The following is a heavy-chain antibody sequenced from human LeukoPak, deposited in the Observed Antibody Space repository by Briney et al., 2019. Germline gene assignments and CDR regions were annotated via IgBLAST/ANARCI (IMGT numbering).Heavy chain of an antibody. Sequence: GGSLRLSCAASGFTVSSNYMSWVRQAPGKGLEWVSAIYSGGSTYYADSVKGRFTISRDNSKNTLYLQMNSLRAEDTAVYYCARERGSYHQRHFQHWGQGTLVTVSS. V-gene: IGHV3-66*01. CDR3: ARERGSYHQRHFQH. J-gene: IGHJ1*01. D-gene: IGHD1-26*01. CDR2: IYSGGST. CDR1: GFTVSSNY.